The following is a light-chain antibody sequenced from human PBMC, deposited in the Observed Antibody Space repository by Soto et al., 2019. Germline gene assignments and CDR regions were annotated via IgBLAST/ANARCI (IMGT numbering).Light chain of an antibody. CDR1: SSDVGGYDY. CDR2: EVN. Sequence: QSALTQPPSASGSPGQSVTISCTGTSSDVGGYDYVSWYQQHPGKAPKFVIYEVNKRPSGVPDRFSGSKSGSTASLTVSGLQAEDEADYYCISHAGDPTLFGGGTKLTVL. CDR3: ISHAGDPTL. J-gene: IGLJ2*01. V-gene: IGLV2-8*01.